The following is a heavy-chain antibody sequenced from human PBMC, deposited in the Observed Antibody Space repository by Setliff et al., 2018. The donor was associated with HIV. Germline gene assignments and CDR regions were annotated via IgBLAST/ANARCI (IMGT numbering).Heavy chain of an antibody. CDR2: IFYSGIT. D-gene: IGHD3-3*01. J-gene: IGHJ3*02. CDR1: GGSFTSRSYY. CDR3: ARSKTFYDFWGGYYTHGAFKI. V-gene: IGHV4-39*01. Sequence: PSETLSLTCTDSGGSFTSRSYYWGWIRQPPGKGLEWIGSIFYSGITYYNPSLKSRVTISVDTSKNQFSLNLTSVTAADTAVYYCARSKTFYDFWGGYYTHGAFKIWGLGTMVTVSS.